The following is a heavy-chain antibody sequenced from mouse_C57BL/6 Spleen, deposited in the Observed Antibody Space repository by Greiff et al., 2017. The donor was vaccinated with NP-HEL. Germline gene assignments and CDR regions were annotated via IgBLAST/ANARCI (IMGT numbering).Heavy chain of an antibody. D-gene: IGHD1-1*01. Sequence: EVQLVESGGGLVQPKGSLKLSCAASGFSFNTYAMNWVRQAPGKGLEWVARIRSKSNNYATYYADSVKDRFTISRDDSENMLYLQMNNLKTEDTAMYYCVRQGYGSSYGFFDVWGTGTTVTVSS. CDR3: VRQGYGSSYGFFDV. CDR2: IRSKSNNYAT. V-gene: IGHV10-1*01. J-gene: IGHJ1*03. CDR1: GFSFNTYA.